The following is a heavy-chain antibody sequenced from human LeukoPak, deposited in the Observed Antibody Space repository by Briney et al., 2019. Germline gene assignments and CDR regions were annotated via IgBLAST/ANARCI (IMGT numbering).Heavy chain of an antibody. CDR3: ARLSYYDFWSGYSGSWFDP. D-gene: IGHD3-3*01. J-gene: IGHJ5*02. CDR2: IYYSGST. V-gene: IGHV4-30-4*01. CDR1: GGSISSGDYY. Sequence: PSETLSLTCTVSGGSISSGDYYWSWIRQPPGKGLEWIGYIYYSGSTYYNPSLKSRVTISVDTSKNQFSLRLSSVTAADTAVYYCARLSYYDFWSGYSGSWFDPWGQGTLVTVSS.